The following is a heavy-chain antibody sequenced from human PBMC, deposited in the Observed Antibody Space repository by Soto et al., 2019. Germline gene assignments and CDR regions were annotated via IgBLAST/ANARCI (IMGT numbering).Heavy chain of an antibody. V-gene: IGHV4-39*01. CDR3: ARGSANWNYGRYYYYYYMLV. CDR1: NGSISSPIYY. Sequence: SETLSLTCTVSNGSISSPIYYWGWIRQPPGKGLEWIGSIHQTGSTYYNPSLQGRVTISVDTSKNQFSLKLSSVTAADTAVYYCARGSANWNYGRYYYYYYMLVWGKGTTVTVSS. D-gene: IGHD1-7*01. J-gene: IGHJ6*03. CDR2: IHQTGST.